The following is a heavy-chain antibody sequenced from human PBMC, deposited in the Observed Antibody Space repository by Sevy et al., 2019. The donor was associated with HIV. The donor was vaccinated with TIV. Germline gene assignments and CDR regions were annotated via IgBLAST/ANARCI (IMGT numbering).Heavy chain of an antibody. CDR2: ISYHGRDK. V-gene: IGHV3-30*18. D-gene: IGHD3-9*01. J-gene: IGHJ6*02. CDR3: AKDFTGYNGMDV. CDR1: GITFSTSG. Sequence: GGSLRLSCVVSGITFSTSGMHWVRQAPGKGLEWVAVISYHGRDKFYADSVKGRSTISRDNSKNILYLQMIILRAEDTAVYYCAKDFTGYNGMDVWGQGTMVTVSS.